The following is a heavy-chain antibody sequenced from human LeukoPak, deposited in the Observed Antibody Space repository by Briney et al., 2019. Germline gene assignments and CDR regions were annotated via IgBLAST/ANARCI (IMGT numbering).Heavy chain of an antibody. V-gene: IGHV3-30*02. CDR1: GFTFSSYG. D-gene: IGHD2-15*01. CDR3: AKDLTPLLPLGGY. Sequence: GGSLRLSCAASGFTFSSYGMHWVRQAPGKGLEWVAFIRYDGSNKYYADSVKGRFTISRDNSKNTLYLQMNSLRAEDTAVYYCAKDLTPLLPLGGYWGQGTLVTVSS. J-gene: IGHJ4*02. CDR2: IRYDGSNK.